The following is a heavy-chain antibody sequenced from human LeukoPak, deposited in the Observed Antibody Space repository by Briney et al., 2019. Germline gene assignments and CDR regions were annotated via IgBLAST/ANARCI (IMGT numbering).Heavy chain of an antibody. J-gene: IGHJ4*02. Sequence: TGGSLRLSCAASGFIFRDAWMTWVRQAPGKGLEWVGRIKRKTDGGTTDYAAPVKGRFTISRDDSQNTLYLQMNSLKTEDTAVYYCTTKTITPGYWGQGILVTVSS. CDR2: IKRKTDGGTT. CDR1: GFIFRDAW. V-gene: IGHV3-15*01. D-gene: IGHD5-24*01. CDR3: TTKTITPGY.